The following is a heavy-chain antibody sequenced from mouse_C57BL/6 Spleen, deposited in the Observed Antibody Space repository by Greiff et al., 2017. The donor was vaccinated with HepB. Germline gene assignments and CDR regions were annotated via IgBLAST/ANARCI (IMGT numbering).Heavy chain of an antibody. J-gene: IGHJ2*01. CDR3: ARPVVTDFDY. D-gene: IGHD1-1*01. CDR2: INPYNGGT. Sequence: VQLQQSGPVLVKPGASVKMSCKASGYTFTDYYMNWVKQSHGKSLEWIGVINPYNGGTSYNQKFKGKATLTVDKSSSTAYMELNSLTSDDSAVYYCARPVVTDFDYWGQGTTLTVSS. CDR1: GYTFTDYY. V-gene: IGHV1-19*01.